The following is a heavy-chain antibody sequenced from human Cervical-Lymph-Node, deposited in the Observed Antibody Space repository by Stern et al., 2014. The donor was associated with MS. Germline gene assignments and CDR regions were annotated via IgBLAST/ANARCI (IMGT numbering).Heavy chain of an antibody. CDR3: ARGGGLVGYFDY. Sequence: VQLVESGAEVKKPGSSVKVSCKASGDPFNNYAINWVRQVPGQGLEWMGGITPVLGTTNYAQKFQGRVTITADKSSNTAYMELMTLRSEDKAVYYCARGGGLVGYFDYWGQGTLVSVSS. CDR1: GDPFNNYA. V-gene: IGHV1-69*06. J-gene: IGHJ4*02. CDR2: ITPVLGTT. D-gene: IGHD1-26*01.